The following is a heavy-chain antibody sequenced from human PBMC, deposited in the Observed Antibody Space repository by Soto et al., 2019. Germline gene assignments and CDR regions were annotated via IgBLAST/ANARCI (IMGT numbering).Heavy chain of an antibody. CDR2: IYPGDSDT. CDR3: ARPGRVGAPYYGMDV. J-gene: IGHJ6*02. V-gene: IGHV5-51*01. Sequence: GESLKISCKGSGYSFTSYWIGWVRQMPGKGLEWMGIIYPGDSDTRYSPSFQGQVTISADKSISTAYLQWSSLKASDTAMYYCARPGRVGAPYYGMDVWGQGTTVTVSS. D-gene: IGHD1-26*01. CDR1: GYSFTSYW.